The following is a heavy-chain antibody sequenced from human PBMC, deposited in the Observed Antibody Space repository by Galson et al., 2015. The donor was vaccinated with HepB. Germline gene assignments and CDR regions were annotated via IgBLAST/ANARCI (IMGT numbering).Heavy chain of an antibody. CDR2: IRGSDGST. J-gene: IGHJ4*02. CDR1: GFSFSTYW. Sequence: SLRLSCAASGFSFSTYWMSWVRQAPGKGLEWVSVIRGSDGSTYYADSAKGRFTISRGNSKNTLYLQMNSLRDDDTAVYYCAKGAWLDGYWGQGTLVTVSS. V-gene: IGHV3-23*01. CDR3: AKGAWLDGY. D-gene: IGHD6-19*01.